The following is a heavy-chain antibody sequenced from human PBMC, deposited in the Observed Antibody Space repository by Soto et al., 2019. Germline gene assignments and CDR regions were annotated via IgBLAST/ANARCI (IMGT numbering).Heavy chain of an antibody. CDR3: AAGEASSRNLAPYYLDF. CDR2: IHYSGTT. J-gene: IGHJ4*02. Sequence: SETLSLTCTVSGGSMRNYFWTWIRQPPGKGLEWIGYIHYSGTTSFFPSYNPSLRSRVTISEDTSKSQFSLKLLSVTTADTAVYFCAAGEASSRNLAPYYLDFWGQGTLVTVSS. V-gene: IGHV4-59*01. CDR1: GGSMRNYF. D-gene: IGHD6-13*01.